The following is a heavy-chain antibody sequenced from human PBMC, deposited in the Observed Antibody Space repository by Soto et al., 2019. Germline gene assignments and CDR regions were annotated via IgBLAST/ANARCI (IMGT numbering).Heavy chain of an antibody. CDR2: MNPNSGNT. CDR3: AREDSSSYPPGMDV. Sequence: QVQLVQCGAEVKKPGASVKVSCRASRYTFTSCDISWVRQATGQGVEWMGWMNPNSGNTGYAQKFQGRVTMTRNTSISTAYMELSSLRSEDTAVYYCAREDSSSYPPGMDVWGQGTTVTVSS. J-gene: IGHJ6*02. CDR1: RYTFTSCD. D-gene: IGHD6-6*01. V-gene: IGHV1-8*01.